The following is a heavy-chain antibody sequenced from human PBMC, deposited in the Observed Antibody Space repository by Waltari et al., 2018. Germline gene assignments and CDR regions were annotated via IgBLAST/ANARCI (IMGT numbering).Heavy chain of an antibody. V-gene: IGHV5-51*01. Sequence: EVRLVQSGAEVKKPGESLKISCQASGYTFSDYWIGWVRQMPGKGLEWMGVTYPGDADTQYSPTFQGQVTISVDKSIGTAYLHWSSLKASDTAVYYCARRRGDYSDFNYWGQGTLVTVSS. J-gene: IGHJ4*02. CDR3: ARRRGDYSDFNY. D-gene: IGHD4-4*01. CDR1: GYTFSDYW. CDR2: TYPGDADT.